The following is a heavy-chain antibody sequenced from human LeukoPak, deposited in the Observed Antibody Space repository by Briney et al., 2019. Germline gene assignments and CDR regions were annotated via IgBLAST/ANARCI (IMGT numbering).Heavy chain of an antibody. CDR1: GGSIGSGGYS. D-gene: IGHD4-17*01. CDR2: IYHSGST. V-gene: IGHV4-30-2*01. J-gene: IGHJ1*01. Sequence: SETLSLTCAVSGGSIGSGGYSWSWIRQPPGKGLEWIGYIYHSGSTYYNPSLKSRVTISVDRSKNQFSLKLSSVTAADTAVYYCASLDYGLFYFQHWGQGTLVTVSS. CDR3: ASLDYGLFYFQH.